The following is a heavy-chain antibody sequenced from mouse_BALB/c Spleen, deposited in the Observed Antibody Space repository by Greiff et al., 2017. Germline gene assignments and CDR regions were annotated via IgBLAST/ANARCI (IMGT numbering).Heavy chain of an antibody. J-gene: IGHJ2*01. CDR1: GYSFTGYY. V-gene: IGHV1-31*01. D-gene: IGHD1-1*01. Sequence: VQLQQSGPELVKPGASVKISCKASGYSFTGYYMHWVKQSHVKSLEWIGRINPYNGATSYNQNFKDKASLTVDKSSSTAYMELHSLTSEDSAVYYCFITTVVPNYFDYWGQGTTLTVSS. CDR3: FITTVVPNYFDY. CDR2: INPYNGAT.